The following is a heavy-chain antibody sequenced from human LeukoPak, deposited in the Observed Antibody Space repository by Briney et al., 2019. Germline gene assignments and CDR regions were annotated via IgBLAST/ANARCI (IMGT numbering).Heavy chain of an antibody. Sequence: GGSLRLSCAASGFTFNNYAMNWVRQAPGKGLEWVSSISGGGETTYYADSAKGRFTISRDNSKNTLYLQMNSLRAEDTAVYYCAKFHGSGSYYFPNWYFDLWGRGTLVTVSS. J-gene: IGHJ2*01. CDR3: AKFHGSGSYYFPNWYFDL. CDR1: GFTFNNYA. CDR2: ISGGGETT. V-gene: IGHV3-23*01. D-gene: IGHD3-10*01.